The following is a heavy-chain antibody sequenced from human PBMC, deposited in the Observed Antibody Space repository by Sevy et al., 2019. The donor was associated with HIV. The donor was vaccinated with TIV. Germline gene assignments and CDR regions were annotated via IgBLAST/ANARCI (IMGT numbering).Heavy chain of an antibody. CDR1: GFTFSSYW. V-gene: IGHV3-74*01. D-gene: IGHD1-26*01. CDR2: INSDGSST. J-gene: IGHJ4*02. Sequence: GGSLRLSCAASGFTFSSYWMHWVRQAPGKRLVWVSRINSDGSSTNYADCVKGRFTISRDNAKNTLYLQMNSLRAEDTAVYYCAREYSGTYYYFDYWGQGTLVTVSS. CDR3: AREYSGTYYYFDY.